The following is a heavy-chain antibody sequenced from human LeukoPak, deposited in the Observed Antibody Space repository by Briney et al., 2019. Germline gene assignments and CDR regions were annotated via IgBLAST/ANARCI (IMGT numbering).Heavy chain of an antibody. CDR3: ARHRVRGPGAYYYYMDV. V-gene: IGHV4-34*01. D-gene: IGHD3-10*01. CDR1: GGSFSGYF. Sequence: SETLSLTCGVYGGSFSGYFWSWIRQPPGKGLEWIGEINHSGSTDYNPSLKSRVTISVDTSKNQFSLKLSSVTAADTAVYYCARHRVRGPGAYYYYMDVWGKGTTVTISS. J-gene: IGHJ6*03. CDR2: INHSGST.